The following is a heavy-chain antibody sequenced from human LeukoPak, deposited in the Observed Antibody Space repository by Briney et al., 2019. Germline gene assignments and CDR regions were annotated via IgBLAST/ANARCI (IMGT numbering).Heavy chain of an antibody. Sequence: GGPLSLSCAVSGFPFSDFAMSWVRQAPGKGLEWVASIKQDGSEKKYVDSVKGRFTISGDNAKNSVYLQMNSLRAEDTAVYYCAKLARSDDFDIWGQGTMVTVSS. CDR2: IKQDGSEK. CDR1: GFPFSDFA. J-gene: IGHJ3*02. V-gene: IGHV3-7*01. CDR3: AKLARSDDFDI.